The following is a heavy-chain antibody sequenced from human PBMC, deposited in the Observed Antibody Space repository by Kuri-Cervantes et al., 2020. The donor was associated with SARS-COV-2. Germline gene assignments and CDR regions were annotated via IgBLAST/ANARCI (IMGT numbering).Heavy chain of an antibody. CDR3: ARTYGSGTPPSY. D-gene: IGHD3-10*01. CDR2: IYYSGST. CDR1: GGSLSSYY. J-gene: IGHJ4*02. Sequence: SETLSLTCAVSGGSLSSYYWSWIRQPPGKGLEWIGYIYYSGSTNYNPSLKSRVTISVDTSKNQFSLKLSSVTAADTAVYYCARTYGSGTPPSYWGQRTLVTVSS. V-gene: IGHV4-59*12.